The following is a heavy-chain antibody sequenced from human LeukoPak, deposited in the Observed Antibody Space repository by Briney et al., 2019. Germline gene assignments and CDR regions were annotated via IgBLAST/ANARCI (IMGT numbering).Heavy chain of an antibody. CDR2: IRYDGSNK. D-gene: IGHD3-3*02. CDR1: GFTFSSYG. CDR3: ARAGVRPTFLEWLLDY. Sequence: GGSLRLSCAASGFTFSSYGMHWVRQAPGKGLEWVAFIRYDGSNKYYADSVKGRFTISRDNSKNTLYLQMNSLRAEDTAVYYCARAGVRPTFLEWLLDYWGQGTLVTVSS. J-gene: IGHJ4*02. V-gene: IGHV3-30*02.